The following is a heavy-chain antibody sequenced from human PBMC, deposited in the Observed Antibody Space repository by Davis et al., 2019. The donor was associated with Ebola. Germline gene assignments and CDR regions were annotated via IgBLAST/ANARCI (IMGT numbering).Heavy chain of an antibody. V-gene: IGHV4-34*01. CDR3: ATSNWFDP. CDR2: INHSGST. CDR1: GGSFSGYY. J-gene: IGHJ5*02. Sequence: SATLSLTCAVYGGSFSGYYCSWIRQPPGKGLEWIGEINHSGSTNYNPSLKSRVTISVDTSKNQFSLKLTSVTAADTSVYYCATSNWFDPWGQGTLVTVSS.